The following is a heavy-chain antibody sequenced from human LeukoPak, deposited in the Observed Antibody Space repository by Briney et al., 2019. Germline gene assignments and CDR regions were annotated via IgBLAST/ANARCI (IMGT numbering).Heavy chain of an antibody. D-gene: IGHD1-26*01. Sequence: GGSLRLSCAASGFTFSSYAMSWVRQAPGKGLEWVSTISGSGGSTYYADAVEGRFTISRDNSKNTLYLQMSSLRAEDTAVYYCAKGLVGATTFFDYWGQGTLVTVSS. V-gene: IGHV3-23*01. CDR3: AKGLVGATTFFDY. CDR2: ISGSGGST. CDR1: GFTFSSYA. J-gene: IGHJ4*02.